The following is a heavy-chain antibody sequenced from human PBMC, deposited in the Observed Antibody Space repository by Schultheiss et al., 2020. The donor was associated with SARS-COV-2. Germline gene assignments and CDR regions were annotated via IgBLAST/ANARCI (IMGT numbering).Heavy chain of an antibody. CDR2: IIPILGIA. D-gene: IGHD3-9*01. V-gene: IGHV1-69*04. Sequence: SVKVSCKASGYTFTSYAMNWVRQAPGQGLEWMGRIIPILGIANYAQKFQGRVTMTTDTSTSTAYMELRSLRSDDTAVYYCARDPPRLRYFDGDYGMDVWGQGTTVTVSS. CDR1: GYTFTSYA. J-gene: IGHJ6*02. CDR3: ARDPPRLRYFDGDYGMDV.